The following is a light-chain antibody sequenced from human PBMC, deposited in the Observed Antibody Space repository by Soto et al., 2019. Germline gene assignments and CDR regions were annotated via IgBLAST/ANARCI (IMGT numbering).Light chain of an antibody. CDR2: DAS. V-gene: IGKV3-11*01. Sequence: EIVLTQSPATLSLSPGERATLSCRASQSIRSYLAWYQQKPGQPPRLLIFDASNRATGIPARFSGSGSGTDFTLTISSLEPEDFAVYYCQQRSSWPQITFGQGTRLEIK. CDR1: QSIRSY. CDR3: QQRSSWPQIT. J-gene: IGKJ5*01.